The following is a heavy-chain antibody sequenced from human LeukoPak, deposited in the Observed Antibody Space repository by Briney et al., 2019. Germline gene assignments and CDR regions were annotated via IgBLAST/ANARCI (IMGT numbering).Heavy chain of an antibody. J-gene: IGHJ6*03. CDR2: ISYDGSNK. CDR3: ARDAAVAAPYHYYYYMDV. CDR1: GFTFSSYW. D-gene: IGHD6-19*01. Sequence: GGSLRLSCAASGFTFSSYWMSWVRQAPGKGLEWVAVISYDGSNKYYADSVKGRFTISRDNSKNTLYLQMNSLRAEDTAVYYCARDAAVAAPYHYYYYMDVWGKGTTVTVPS. V-gene: IGHV3-30-3*01.